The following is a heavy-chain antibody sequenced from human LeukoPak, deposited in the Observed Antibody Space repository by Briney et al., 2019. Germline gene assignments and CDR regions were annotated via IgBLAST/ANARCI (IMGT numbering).Heavy chain of an antibody. J-gene: IGHJ4*02. Sequence: GGSLRLSCAASGFTFSQYWMSWVRQAPGKGLEWVANIKHDGSEKQDGSEKNYVDSVKGRFTISRDNAKNSLYLQMNSLRAEDTAVYYCANPLIVATIKIKQAQEAFDYWGQGTLVTVSS. CDR1: GFTFSQYW. CDR3: ANPLIVATIKIKQAQEAFDY. CDR2: IKHDGSEKQDGSEK. V-gene: IGHV3-7*01. D-gene: IGHD5-12*01.